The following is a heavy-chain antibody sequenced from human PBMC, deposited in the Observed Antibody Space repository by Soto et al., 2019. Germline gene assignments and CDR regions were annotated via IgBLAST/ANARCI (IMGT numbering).Heavy chain of an antibody. J-gene: IGHJ5*02. V-gene: IGHV4-61*08. Sequence: PSETLSLTCAVSGGSISSGGFSCNWIRQPPGKGLEWIGYIYYSGSTNYNPSLKSRVTISVDTSKNQFSLKLSSVTAADTAVYYCARRRTGHNWFDPWGQGTLVTVS. D-gene: IGHD7-27*01. CDR2: IYYSGST. CDR3: ARRRTGHNWFDP. CDR1: GGSISSGGFS.